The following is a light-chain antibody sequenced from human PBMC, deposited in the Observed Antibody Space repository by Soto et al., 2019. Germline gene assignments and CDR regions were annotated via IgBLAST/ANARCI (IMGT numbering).Light chain of an antibody. J-gene: IGKJ5*01. V-gene: IGKV3-11*01. Sequence: EIVLTQSPATLSLSPGERATLSCRASQNVRSYLAWYQQKPGQAPRLLIHDASSRATGIPDRFSGSGSGTDFTLTISSLEPEDSAVYYCQQRTNWPTSTFGQGHDWRLN. CDR3: QQRTNWPTST. CDR1: QNVRSY. CDR2: DAS.